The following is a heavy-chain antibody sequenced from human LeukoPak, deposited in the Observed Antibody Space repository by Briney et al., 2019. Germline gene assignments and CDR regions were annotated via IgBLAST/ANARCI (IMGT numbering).Heavy chain of an antibody. CDR2: IYYSGST. CDR1: GGSISSSSYY. Sequence: SETLSPTCTISGGSISSSSYYWGWIRQPPGEGLEWIVSIYYSGSTYYNPSLKSRVTISVDTSKNRFSLKLSSVTAADTALYYCASLSDYGEYYYYYYGMDVWGQGTTVTVSS. CDR3: ASLSDYGEYYYYYYGMDV. J-gene: IGHJ6*02. V-gene: IGHV4-39*01. D-gene: IGHD4-17*01.